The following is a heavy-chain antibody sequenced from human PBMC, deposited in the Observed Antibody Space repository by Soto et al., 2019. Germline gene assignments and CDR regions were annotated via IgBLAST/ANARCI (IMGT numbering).Heavy chain of an antibody. CDR2: IIPVLGTT. CDR3: ARRRYCGYDCYHKHYYGMDV. D-gene: IGHD2-21*01. V-gene: IGHV1-69*08. CDR1: GDTFSSYT. J-gene: IGHJ6*02. Sequence: QVQLVQSGAEVKKPGSSVKISCRASGDTFSSYTVNWLRQAPGRGREWMGRIIPVLGTTDYAQTFRGRLSITADKSSNTVNMELGSLRSEDTAVYYCARRRYCGYDCYHKHYYGMDVWGQGTTVTVAS.